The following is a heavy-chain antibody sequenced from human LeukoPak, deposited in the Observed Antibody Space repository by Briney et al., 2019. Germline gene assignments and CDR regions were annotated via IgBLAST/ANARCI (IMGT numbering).Heavy chain of an antibody. CDR1: GGSISSSNW. CDR3: ARDNIGTTVTGYYFDY. V-gene: IGHV4-4*02. CDR2: IYHSGSS. Sequence: SETLSLTCAVSGGSISSSNWWSWVRQPPGRGLEWLGEIYHSGSSNYSPSLKSRVTISVDKSKNQFSLKLSSVTAADTAVYYCARDNIGTTVTGYYFDYWGQGTLVTVSS. D-gene: IGHD4-17*01. J-gene: IGHJ4*02.